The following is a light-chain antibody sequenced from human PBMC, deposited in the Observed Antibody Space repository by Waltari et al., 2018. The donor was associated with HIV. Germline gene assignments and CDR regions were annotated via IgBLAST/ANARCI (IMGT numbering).Light chain of an antibody. V-gene: IGKV3-15*01. J-gene: IGKJ1*01. CDR3: QQYNDWLSWT. CDR2: DAS. Sequence: EIVMTQSPATLSVSPGQRATVSCWASQSISSNLAWYQQRPGQAPRLLVFDASTRVAGIPAGCSASGFATEFTLTSSSLQSEDFAVYYCQQYNDWLSWTFGQGTKVEMK. CDR1: QSISSN.